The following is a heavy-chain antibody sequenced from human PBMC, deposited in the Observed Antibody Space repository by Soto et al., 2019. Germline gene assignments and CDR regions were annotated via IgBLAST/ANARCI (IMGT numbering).Heavy chain of an antibody. CDR1: GYTFTSYG. J-gene: IGHJ6*02. CDR3: AGVDADTAMDGGPYYYYGMDV. V-gene: IGHV1-18*01. Sequence: ASVKVSCKASGYTFTSYGISWVRQAPGQGLEWMGWISAYNGNTNYAQKLQGRVTMTTDTSTSTAYMELRSLRSDDTAVYYCAGVDADTAMDGGPYYYYGMDVWGQGTTVTVSS. CDR2: ISAYNGNT. D-gene: IGHD5-18*01.